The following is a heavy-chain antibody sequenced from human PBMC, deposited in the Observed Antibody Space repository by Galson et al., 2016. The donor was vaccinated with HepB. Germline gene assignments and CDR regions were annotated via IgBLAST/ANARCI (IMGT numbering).Heavy chain of an antibody. CDR2: ISGDGTNT. Sequence: SLRLSCAASGFTFNNYWMHWVRQAPGKGLVWVSRISGDGTNTFYADSVKGRFTISRDNARNTVYMQMDSLTVEDTAVYYCASKVARRSLGVFDVWGQGTMVTVSS. V-gene: IGHV3-74*01. D-gene: IGHD2-15*01. J-gene: IGHJ3*01. CDR1: GFTFNNYW. CDR3: ASKVARRSLGVFDV.